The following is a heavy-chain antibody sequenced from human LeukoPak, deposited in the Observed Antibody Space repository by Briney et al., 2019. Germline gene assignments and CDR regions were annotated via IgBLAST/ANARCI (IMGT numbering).Heavy chain of an antibody. D-gene: IGHD2/OR15-2a*01. CDR2: ISGSGGST. Sequence: GGSLRLSCAASGFTFSSYAMSWVHQAPGKGLEWVSGISGSGGSTYYADSVKGRFTISRDNSKNTLYLQMNSLRAEDTAVYYCARVIALSDSGMDVWGQGTTVTVSS. CDR3: ARVIALSDSGMDV. J-gene: IGHJ6*02. CDR1: GFTFSSYA. V-gene: IGHV3-23*01.